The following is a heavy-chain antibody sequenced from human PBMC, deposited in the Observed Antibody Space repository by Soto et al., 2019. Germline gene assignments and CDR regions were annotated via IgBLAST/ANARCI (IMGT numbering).Heavy chain of an antibody. Sequence: GVSLRLSCAASGFTFDDYAMHWVRQAPGKGLEWVSLISGDGGSTYYADSVKGRFTISRDNSKNSLYLQMNSLRTEDTALYYCAKAEILTGFRTLFDYWGQGTLVTVSS. CDR1: GFTFDDYA. J-gene: IGHJ4*02. V-gene: IGHV3-43*02. CDR2: ISGDGGST. D-gene: IGHD3-9*01. CDR3: AKAEILTGFRTLFDY.